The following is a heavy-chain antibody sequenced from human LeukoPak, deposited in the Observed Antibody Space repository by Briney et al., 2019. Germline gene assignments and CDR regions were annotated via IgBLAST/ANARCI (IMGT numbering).Heavy chain of an antibody. CDR2: ISYDGSNK. CDR1: GFTFSSYA. Sequence: GGSLRLSCAASGFTFSSYAMHRVRQAPGKGLEWVAVISYDGSNKYYADSVKGRFTISRDNSKNTLYLQMNSLRAEDTAVYYCARDRVSVGTVTTPGYWGQGTLVTVSS. CDR3: ARDRVSVGTVTTPGY. V-gene: IGHV3-30*04. J-gene: IGHJ4*02. D-gene: IGHD4-17*01.